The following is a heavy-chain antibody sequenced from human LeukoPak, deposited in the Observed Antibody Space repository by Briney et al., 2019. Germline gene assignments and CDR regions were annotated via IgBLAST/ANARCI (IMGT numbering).Heavy chain of an antibody. Sequence: SETLSLTCTVSDASISGTYWSWIRQPAGKGLEWIGYIYYSGSTNYNPSLKSRVTISVDTSKDQFSLKLSSVTAADTAVYYCARADGYYRLGYFDYWGQGTLVTVSS. V-gene: IGHV4-59*01. J-gene: IGHJ4*02. CDR1: DASISGTY. D-gene: IGHD5-24*01. CDR2: IYYSGST. CDR3: ARADGYYRLGYFDY.